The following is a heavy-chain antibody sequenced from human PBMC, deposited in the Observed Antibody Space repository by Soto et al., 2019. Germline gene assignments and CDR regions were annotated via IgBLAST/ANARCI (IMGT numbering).Heavy chain of an antibody. CDR2: ISYDGSNK. CDR1: GFTFSSYG. J-gene: IGHJ4*02. Sequence: GGSLRLSCAASGFTFSSYGMHWVRQAPGKGLEWVAVISYDGSNKYYADSVKGRFTISRDNSKNTLYLQMNSLRAEDTAVYYCAKEDHFWSGYEYFDYWGQGTLVTVSS. CDR3: AKEDHFWSGYEYFDY. V-gene: IGHV3-30*18. D-gene: IGHD3-3*02.